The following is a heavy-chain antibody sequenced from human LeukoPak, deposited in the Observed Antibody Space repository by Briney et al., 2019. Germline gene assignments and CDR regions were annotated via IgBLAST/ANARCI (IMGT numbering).Heavy chain of an antibody. CDR1: GFTFSNAW. CDR2: IKSKTDGGTT. D-gene: IGHD5-24*01. Sequence: PGGSLRLSCAASGFTFSNAWMSWVRQAPGKGLEWVGHIKSKTDGGTTDYAAPVKGRLTISRDDSKDTLYLQMDSLKTEDTAVYYCTTEAGDDWGQGTLVTVSS. J-gene: IGHJ4*02. V-gene: IGHV3-15*01. CDR3: TTEAGDD.